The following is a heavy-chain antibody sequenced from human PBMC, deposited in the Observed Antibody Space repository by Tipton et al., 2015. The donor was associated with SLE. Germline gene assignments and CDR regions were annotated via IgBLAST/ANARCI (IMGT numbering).Heavy chain of an antibody. D-gene: IGHD6-6*01. CDR2: IYHSGST. V-gene: IGHV4-38-2*02. CDR3: ARGGGLIAARQGNYFDY. J-gene: IGHJ4*02. CDR1: GYSISSGYY. Sequence: TLSLTCTVSGYSISSGYYWGWIRQPPGKGPEWIGSIYHSGSTYYNPSLKSRVTISVDTSKNQFSLKLSSVTAADTAVYYCARGGGLIAARQGNYFDYWGQGTLVTVSS.